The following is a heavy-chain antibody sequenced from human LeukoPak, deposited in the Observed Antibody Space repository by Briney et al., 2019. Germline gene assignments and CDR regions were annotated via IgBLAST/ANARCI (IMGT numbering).Heavy chain of an antibody. CDR2: IYTSGST. D-gene: IGHD6-19*01. J-gene: IGHJ4*02. CDR3: ARGFGSGWYAGYFDY. Sequence: SETLSLTSTLSVGSLSIYFRSCIPEPAGNGLWCIGPIYTSGSTNYNPYLKSRVTMSVDTSKNQFSLKLSSVTAADTAVYYCARGFGSGWYAGYFDYWGQGTLVTVSS. CDR1: VGSLSIYF. V-gene: IGHV4-4*07.